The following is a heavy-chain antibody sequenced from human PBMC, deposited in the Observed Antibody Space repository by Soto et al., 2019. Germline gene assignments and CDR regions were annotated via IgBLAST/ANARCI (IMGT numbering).Heavy chain of an antibody. CDR1: GGSISSSTYY. J-gene: IGHJ4*02. CDR2: VYKSGGT. CDR3: ARHHDAGYYFDY. Sequence: SETLSLTCSVSGGSISSSTYYWVWIRQSPGKGLEWIGRVYKSGGTYYNPSLKSRVSMSVDTPNNQFSLKINSVTAADTALYYCARHHDAGYYFDYWGQGILVTVSS. V-gene: IGHV4-39*01.